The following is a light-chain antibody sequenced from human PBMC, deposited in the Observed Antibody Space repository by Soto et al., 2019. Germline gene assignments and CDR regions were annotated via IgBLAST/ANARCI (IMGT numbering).Light chain of an antibody. CDR3: QQRSNWPPVT. CDR2: GAS. J-gene: IGKJ4*01. V-gene: IGKV3D-20*02. CDR1: QSVSSSY. Sequence: GLSQSPGTLSLSTGERATLSCRASQSVSSSYLAWYQQKPGQAPRLLIYGASSRATGIPDRFTGSGSGTDFTLTISSLEPEDFAVYYCQQRSNWPPVTFGGRTNVDIK.